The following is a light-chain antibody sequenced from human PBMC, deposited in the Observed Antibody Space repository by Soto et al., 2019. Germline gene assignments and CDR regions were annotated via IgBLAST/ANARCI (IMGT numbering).Light chain of an antibody. CDR3: VAWDDSLSGRV. CDR2: RNN. CDR1: SSNIASNN. J-gene: IGLJ3*02. Sequence: QLVLTQPPSASGTPGQRVTISCSGSSSNIASNNVYWYRQFPGTAPKLLIYRNNRRPSGVPDRFSGSKSGTSASLAISGLRSEDEADYYCVAWDDSLSGRVFGGGTKLTVL. V-gene: IGLV1-47*01.